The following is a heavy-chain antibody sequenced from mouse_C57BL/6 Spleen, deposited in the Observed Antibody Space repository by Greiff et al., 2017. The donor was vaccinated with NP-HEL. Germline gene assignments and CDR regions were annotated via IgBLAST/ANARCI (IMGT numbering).Heavy chain of an antibody. V-gene: IGHV1-64*01. J-gene: IGHJ2*01. CDR2: IHPNSGST. Sequence: QVQLQQPGAELVKPGASVKLSCKASGYTFTSYWMHWVKQRPGQGLEWIGMIHPNSGSTNYNAKFKSKATLTVDKSSSTAYMQLSSLTSEDSAVYYCARWVTTGDYWGQGTTLTVSS. CDR1: GYTFTSYW. CDR3: ARWVTTGDY. D-gene: IGHD1-1*01.